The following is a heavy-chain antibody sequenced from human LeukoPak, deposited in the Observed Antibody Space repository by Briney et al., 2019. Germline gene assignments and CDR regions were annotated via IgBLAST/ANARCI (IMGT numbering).Heavy chain of an antibody. D-gene: IGHD3-22*01. CDR2: ISYDGSNK. CDR1: GFTFSSYG. CDR3: AKATSSGYYYPSDY. Sequence: QAGGSLRLSCAASGFTFSSYGMQWARQAPGEGLEWVAVISYDGSNKYYADSVKGRFTISRDNSKNTLYLQMNSLRAEDTAVYYCAKATSSGYYYPSDYWGQGTLVTVSS. V-gene: IGHV3-30*18. J-gene: IGHJ4*02.